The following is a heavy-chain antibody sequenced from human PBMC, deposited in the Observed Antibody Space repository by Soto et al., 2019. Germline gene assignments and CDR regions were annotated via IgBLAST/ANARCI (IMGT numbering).Heavy chain of an antibody. Sequence: PGGSLRLSCAACGYTFSSYGMHWVRQAPGKGLEWVAVISYDGSNKYYADSVKGRFTISRDNSKNTLYLQMNSLRAEDTAVYYCAKAVTGTDQNWFDPWGQGTLVTV. CDR1: GYTFSSYG. J-gene: IGHJ5*02. CDR2: ISYDGSNK. V-gene: IGHV3-30*18. CDR3: AKAVTGTDQNWFDP. D-gene: IGHD1-7*01.